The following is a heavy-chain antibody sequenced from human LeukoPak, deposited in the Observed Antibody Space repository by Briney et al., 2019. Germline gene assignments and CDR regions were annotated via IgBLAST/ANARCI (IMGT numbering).Heavy chain of an antibody. J-gene: IGHJ4*02. CDR2: ISTSSRYI. CDR1: GFTFSSYS. D-gene: IGHD6-19*01. Sequence: GGSLRLSCAASGFTFSSYSLNWVRQAPGKGLEWVSSISTSSRYIYYADSVKGRFTISRDNAKNSLYLQMNSLRAEDTAVYYCARDRNSGWYQGFDSWGQGTLATVFS. CDR3: ARDRNSGWYQGFDS. V-gene: IGHV3-21*01.